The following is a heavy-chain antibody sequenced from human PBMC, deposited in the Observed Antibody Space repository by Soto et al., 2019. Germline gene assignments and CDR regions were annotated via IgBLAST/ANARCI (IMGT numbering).Heavy chain of an antibody. Sequence: QVQLVESGGDVVQPGRSLRLSCAASGFTFSSYAMHWVLQAPGKGLEWVALVSYDGRNKYYGDSVKGRFAISRDNSKNALYLQMNSLRPEDTAVYYCACLAATDTDAFDIWGPGTMVTVSS. CDR1: GFTFSSYA. D-gene: IGHD6-13*01. CDR2: VSYDGRNK. J-gene: IGHJ3*02. CDR3: ACLAATDTDAFDI. V-gene: IGHV3-30*03.